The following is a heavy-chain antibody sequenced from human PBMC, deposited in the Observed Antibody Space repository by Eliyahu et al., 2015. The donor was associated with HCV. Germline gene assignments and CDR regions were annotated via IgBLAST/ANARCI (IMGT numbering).Heavy chain of an antibody. CDR3: ARGPHYYGSGSYYGPAMVTRYYYGMDV. D-gene: IGHD3-10*01. V-gene: IGHV4-34*01. CDR2: INHSGST. Sequence: QVQLQQWGAGLLKPSETLSLTCXVYGXSFSGYYWRWXRXPPGKGLEWIGEINHSGSTNYNPSLKSRVTISVDTSKNQFSLKLSSVTAADTAVYYCARGPHYYGSGSYYGPAMVTRYYYGMDVWGQGTTVTVSS. J-gene: IGHJ6*02. CDR1: GXSFSGYY.